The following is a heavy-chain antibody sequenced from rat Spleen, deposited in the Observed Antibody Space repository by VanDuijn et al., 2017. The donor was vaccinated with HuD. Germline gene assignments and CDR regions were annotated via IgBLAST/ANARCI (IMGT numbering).Heavy chain of an antibody. D-gene: IGHD1-1*01. Sequence: EVHLVESDGGLVQPGRSLKLSCAASGFTFSSNWLNWIRQAPGKGLEWVATISYDGSSTYYRDSVKGRFTISRDNAKSTLYLQMDSLRSEDTATYYCARRGLEWSFDYWGQGVMVTVSS. J-gene: IGHJ2*01. CDR2: ISYDGSST. CDR1: GFTFSSNW. V-gene: IGHV5-29*01. CDR3: ARRGLEWSFDY.